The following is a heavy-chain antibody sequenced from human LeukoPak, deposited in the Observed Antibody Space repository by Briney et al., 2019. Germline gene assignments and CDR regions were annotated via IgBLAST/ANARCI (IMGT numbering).Heavy chain of an antibody. J-gene: IGHJ4*02. CDR3: ATNDYGVLGYFDY. Sequence: SETLSLTCAVYGGSFSGYYWSLIRQPPGKGLEWIGEINHSGSTNYNPSLKSRVTISVDTSKNQFSLKLSSVTAADTAVYYCATNDYGVLGYFDYWGQGTLVTVSS. CDR2: INHSGST. CDR1: GGSFSGYY. D-gene: IGHD4-17*01. V-gene: IGHV4-34*01.